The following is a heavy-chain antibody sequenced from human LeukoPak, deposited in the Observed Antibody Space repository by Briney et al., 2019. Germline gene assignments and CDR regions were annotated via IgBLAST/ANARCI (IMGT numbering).Heavy chain of an antibody. V-gene: IGHV1-2*02. CDR2: INPNSGGT. J-gene: IGHJ4*02. D-gene: IGHD6-6*01. CDR1: GYTFTGYY. CDR3: ASPKTPYSSSSPAHY. Sequence: ASVKVSCKASGYTFTGYYMHWVRQAPGQGLEWMGWINPNSGGTNYAQKFQGRVTMTRDTSISTAYMELSRLRSDDTAVYYCASPKTPYSSSSPAHYVGQGTLVTVSS.